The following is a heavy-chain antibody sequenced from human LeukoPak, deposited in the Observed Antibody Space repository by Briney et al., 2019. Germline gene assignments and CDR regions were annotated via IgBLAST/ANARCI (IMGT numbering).Heavy chain of an antibody. V-gene: IGHV3-21*01. D-gene: IGHD2-15*01. J-gene: IGHJ4*02. CDR3: ARDSPRYCSGGSCYGVDY. CDR2: ISSSSSYI. CDR1: GFTFSSYS. Sequence: GGSLRLSCAASGFTFSSYSMNWVRQAPGKVLEWVSSISSSSSYIYYADSVKGRFTISRDNAKNSLYLQMNSLRAEDTAVYYCARDSPRYCSGGSCYGVDYWGQGTLVTVSS.